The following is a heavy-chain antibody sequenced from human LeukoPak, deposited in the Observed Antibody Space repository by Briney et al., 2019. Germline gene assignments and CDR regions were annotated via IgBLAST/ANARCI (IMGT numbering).Heavy chain of an antibody. V-gene: IGHV4-59*01. D-gene: IGHD1-26*01. Sequence: SETLSLTCTVSGGSISTYYWSWIRQPPGKGLEWIGDIYYSGSTIYNPSLKSRVTMSVDTSKNQFSLNLTSVTAADTAVYYCARERKITGYRGCFGFNFWGQGTPGTGSP. CDR1: GGSISTYY. CDR3: ARERKITGYRGCFGFNF. J-gene: IGHJ4*03. CDR2: IYYSGST.